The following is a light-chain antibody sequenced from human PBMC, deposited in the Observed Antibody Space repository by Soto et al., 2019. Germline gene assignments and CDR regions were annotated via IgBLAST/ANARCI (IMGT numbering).Light chain of an antibody. CDR3: QLYDSSSYT. CDR2: GAS. J-gene: IGKJ2*01. Sequence: EIVLTQSPGTLSLSPGERATLSCRASQSVNSYYLAWYQQKPGQAPRLLIYGASRRATDIPDRFSGSGSGTDFTLTISRLEPEDFAVYYCQLYDSSSYTFGQGTKLEIK. V-gene: IGKV3-20*01. CDR1: QSVNSYY.